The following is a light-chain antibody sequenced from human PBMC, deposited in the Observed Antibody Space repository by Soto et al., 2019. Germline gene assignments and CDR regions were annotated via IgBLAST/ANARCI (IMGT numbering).Light chain of an antibody. J-gene: IGKJ2*01. CDR2: DAS. CDR3: QQYYDYSTLYT. CDR1: QGISSW. V-gene: IGKV1-5*01. Sequence: DIQMTQSPSTLSASVGDRVTITCRASQGISSWLAWYQQKPGKAPKFLIYDASILESGVPSRFSGSGFGREVTLTISSLQPDDFATYYCQQYYDYSTLYTFGQGTKVEIK.